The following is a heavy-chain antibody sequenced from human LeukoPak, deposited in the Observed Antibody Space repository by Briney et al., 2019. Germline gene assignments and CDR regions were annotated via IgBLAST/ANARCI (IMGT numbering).Heavy chain of an antibody. V-gene: IGHV3-23*01. CDR1: GFTFGNYG. D-gene: IGHD3-22*01. CDR3: AKSGGYYYDSSGTILFDY. J-gene: IGHJ4*02. CDR2: ISGSGGST. Sequence: PGGSLRLSCAASGFTFGNYGMSWVRQAPGKGLEWVSAISGSGGSTYYADSVKGRFTISRDNSKNTLYLQMNSLRAEDTAVYYCAKSGGYYYDSSGTILFDYWGQGTLVTVSS.